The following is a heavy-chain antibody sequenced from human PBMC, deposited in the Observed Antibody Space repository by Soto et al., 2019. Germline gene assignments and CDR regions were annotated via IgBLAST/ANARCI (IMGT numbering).Heavy chain of an antibody. J-gene: IGHJ4*02. CDR2: INHSGST. V-gene: IGHV4-34*01. Sequence: SETLSLTCAVYGGSFSGYYWSWIRQPPGKGLEWIGEINHSGSTNYNPSLKSRVTISVDTSKNQSSLKLSSVTAADTAVYYCAGESDYWGQGTLVTVSS. CDR3: AGESDY. CDR1: GGSFSGYY. D-gene: IGHD3-10*01.